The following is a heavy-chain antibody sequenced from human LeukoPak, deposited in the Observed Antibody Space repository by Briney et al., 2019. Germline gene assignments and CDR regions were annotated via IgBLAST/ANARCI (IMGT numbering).Heavy chain of an antibody. J-gene: IGHJ4*02. CDR1: GYTFTSYY. Sequence: GASVKVSCKASGYTFTSYYMHWVRQAPGQGLEWMGIINPSGGSTSYAQKFQGRVTMTRDTSTSTVYMELSSLRSEDTAVYYCARDRGYQLLDPTYYFDYWGQGTLVTVSS. CDR3: ARDRGYQLLDPTYYFDY. V-gene: IGHV1-46*01. D-gene: IGHD2-2*02. CDR2: INPSGGST.